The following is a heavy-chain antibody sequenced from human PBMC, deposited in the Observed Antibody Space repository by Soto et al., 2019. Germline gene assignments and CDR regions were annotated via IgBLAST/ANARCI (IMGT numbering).Heavy chain of an antibody. J-gene: IGHJ4*02. Sequence: PSETLSLTCTVSGGSISCGDYYWSWIRQPPGKGLEWIGYIYYSGSTYYNPSLKSRVTISVDTSKNQFSLKLSSVTAADTAVYYCARGPPLSYYYDSSARSGGFDYWGQGTLVTVSS. V-gene: IGHV4-30-4*01. CDR3: ARGPPLSYYYDSSARSGGFDY. D-gene: IGHD3-22*01. CDR1: GGSISCGDYY. CDR2: IYYSGST.